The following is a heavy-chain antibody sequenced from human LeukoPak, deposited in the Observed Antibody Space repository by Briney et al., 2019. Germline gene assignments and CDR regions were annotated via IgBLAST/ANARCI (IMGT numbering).Heavy chain of an antibody. V-gene: IGHV4-59*08. CDR2: IYYSGST. D-gene: IGHD6-6*01. CDR3: ARWSGSVTARNYYYYMDV. J-gene: IGHJ6*03. Sequence: SETLSLTCTVSGGSISSYYWSWIRQPPGKGLEWIGYIYYSGSTNYNPSLKSRVTISVDASRNQFSLNLSSVTAADTAVYYCARWSGSVTARNYYYYMDVWGEGTTVTVSS. CDR1: GGSISSYY.